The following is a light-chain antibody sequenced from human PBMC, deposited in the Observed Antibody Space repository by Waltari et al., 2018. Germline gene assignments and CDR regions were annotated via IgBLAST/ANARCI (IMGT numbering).Light chain of an antibody. Sequence: QSALTQPASVSGSLGQSITISCTWTSRDVEGYGKISWYQHHPRKAPDLIIYEVSKRPSGVSDRFSGSKSGNTSSLTISGLQADDEADFYCSSFTYTTTLVFGGGTKLTVL. CDR3: SSFTYTTTLV. V-gene: IGLV2-14*01. CDR1: SRDVEGYGK. CDR2: EVS. J-gene: IGLJ3*02.